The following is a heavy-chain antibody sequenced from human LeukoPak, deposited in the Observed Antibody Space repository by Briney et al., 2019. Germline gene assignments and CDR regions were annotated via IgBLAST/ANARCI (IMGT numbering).Heavy chain of an antibody. CDR2: IYYSGST. CDR3: ARSMVRGVIIR. Sequence: SETLSLTCTVSGGSISSYYWSWIRQPPGKGLEWIGYIYYSGSTNYNPSLKSRVTISVDTSKNQFSLKLSSVTAADTAVYYCARSMVRGVIIRWGQGTLVTVSS. D-gene: IGHD3-10*01. J-gene: IGHJ4*02. V-gene: IGHV4-59*08. CDR1: GGSISSYY.